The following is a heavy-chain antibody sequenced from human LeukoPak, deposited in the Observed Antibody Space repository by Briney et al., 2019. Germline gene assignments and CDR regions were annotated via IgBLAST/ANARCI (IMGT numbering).Heavy chain of an antibody. Sequence: SETLSHPCAVYGGSFSGYYWSWIRQPPGKGLEWIGEINHSGSTNYNPSLKSRVTISLHTSKTQFSLKLGSVTAADTAVYYCARGKGAAALGLRDYWGQGTLVTVSS. V-gene: IGHV4-34*01. D-gene: IGHD6-13*01. CDR3: ARGKGAAALGLRDY. CDR2: INHSGST. CDR1: GGSFSGYY. J-gene: IGHJ4*02.